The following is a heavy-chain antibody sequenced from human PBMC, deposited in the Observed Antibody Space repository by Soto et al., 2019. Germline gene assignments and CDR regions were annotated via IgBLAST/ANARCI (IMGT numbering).Heavy chain of an antibody. CDR3: ARDPTPRAGDYYYYGMDV. J-gene: IGHJ6*02. CDR1: GGTFSSYA. CDR2: IIPIFGTA. V-gene: IGHV1-69*12. Sequence: QVQLVQSGAEVKKPGSSVKVSCKASGGTFSSYAISWVRQAPGQGLEWMGGIIPIFGTANYAQKFQGRVTITADESTSTAYMELSSLRSDDTAVYYCARDPTPRAGDYYYYGMDVWGQGTTVTVSS. D-gene: IGHD6-13*01.